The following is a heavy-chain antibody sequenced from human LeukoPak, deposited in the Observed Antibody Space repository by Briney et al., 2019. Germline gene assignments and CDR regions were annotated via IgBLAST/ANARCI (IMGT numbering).Heavy chain of an antibody. D-gene: IGHD3-10*01. V-gene: IGHV3-11*01. CDR1: GFTFSDYY. J-gene: IGHJ6*02. Sequence: GGSLRLSCAASGFTFSDYYMSWIRQAPGKGLEWVSYISSGGSTIYYADSVKGRFTISRDNAKNSLYLQMNSLRAEDTAVYYCARAYGSGSYRHYGMGVWGQGTTVTVSS. CDR2: ISSGGSTI. CDR3: ARAYGSGSYRHYGMGV.